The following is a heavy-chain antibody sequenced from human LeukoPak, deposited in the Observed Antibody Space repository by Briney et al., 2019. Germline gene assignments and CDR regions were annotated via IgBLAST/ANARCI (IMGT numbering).Heavy chain of an antibody. CDR1: GFTFSSYA. CDR3: AKDRGGYDYDAFDI. Sequence: GGSLRLSCAASGFTFSSYAISWVRQAPGKGLEWVSAISGSGGSTYYADSVKGRFTISRENSKNTLYLQMNSLRAEDNAVYYCAKDRGGYDYDAFDIWGQGTMVTVSS. J-gene: IGHJ3*02. V-gene: IGHV3-23*01. D-gene: IGHD5-12*01. CDR2: ISGSGGST.